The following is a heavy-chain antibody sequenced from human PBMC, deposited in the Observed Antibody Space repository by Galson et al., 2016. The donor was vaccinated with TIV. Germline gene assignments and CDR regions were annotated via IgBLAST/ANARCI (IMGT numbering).Heavy chain of an antibody. D-gene: IGHD2-2*01. CDR3: TRAAGKNGASCYATCETFDI. J-gene: IGHJ3*02. Sequence: CAISGDSVSSDSAAWNWVRQSPSRGLEWLGRTYYRSRWYYDYKVSVRSRITINPDTSKNQFSLQLNSVTPVDTAVYYCTRAAGKNGASCYATCETFDIWGQGTMVTVSS. CDR1: GDSVSSDSAA. CDR2: TYYRSRWYY. V-gene: IGHV6-1*01.